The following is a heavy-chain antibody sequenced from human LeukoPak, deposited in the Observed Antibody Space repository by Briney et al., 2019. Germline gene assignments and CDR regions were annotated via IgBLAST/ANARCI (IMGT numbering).Heavy chain of an antibody. V-gene: IGHV3-43*01. CDR1: GFTFDDYT. CDR2: ISWDGGST. D-gene: IGHD1-7*01. J-gene: IGHJ4*02. Sequence: GGSLRLSCAASGFTFDDYTMHWVRQAPGKGLEWVSLISWDGGSTYYADSVKGRFTISRDNSKNSLYLQMNSLRTEDTALYYCAKAAGRGGTTRYSFDYWGQGTLVTVSS. CDR3: AKAAGRGGTTRYSFDY.